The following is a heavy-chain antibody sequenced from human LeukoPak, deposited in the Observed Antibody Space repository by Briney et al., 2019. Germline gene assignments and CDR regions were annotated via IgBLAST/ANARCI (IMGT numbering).Heavy chain of an antibody. J-gene: IGHJ4*02. V-gene: IGHV3-30*02. CDR2: IRYDGSNK. Sequence: PGGSLRLSCAASGFTFSSYGMHWVRQAPGKGLEWVAFIRYDGSNKYYADSVKGRFTISRDNSKNTLYLQMNSLRAEDTAVYYCAKPAFYYDILTGWVPFDYWGQGTLVTVSS. D-gene: IGHD3-9*01. CDR3: AKPAFYYDILTGWVPFDY. CDR1: GFTFSSYG.